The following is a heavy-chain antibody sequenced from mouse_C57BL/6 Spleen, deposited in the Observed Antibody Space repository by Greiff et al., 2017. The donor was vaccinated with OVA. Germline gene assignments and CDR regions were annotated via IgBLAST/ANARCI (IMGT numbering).Heavy chain of an antibody. CDR1: GFTFSDYY. Sequence: EVKLMESEGGLVQPGSSMKLSCTASGFTFSDYYMAWVRQVPEKGLEWVANINYDGSSTYYLDSLKSRFIISRDNATNILYLQMSSLKSEDTATYYCAREDYSKPYWYFDVWGTGTTVTVSS. CDR2: INYDGSST. CDR3: AREDYSKPYWYFDV. D-gene: IGHD2-5*01. V-gene: IGHV5-16*01. J-gene: IGHJ1*03.